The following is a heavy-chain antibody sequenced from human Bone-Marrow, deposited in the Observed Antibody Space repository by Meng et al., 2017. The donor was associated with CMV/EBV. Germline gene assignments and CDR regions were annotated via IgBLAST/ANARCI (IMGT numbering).Heavy chain of an antibody. D-gene: IGHD2-2*01. CDR2: INPNNGDT. Sequence: ASVKVSCKASGYSFTNYYIHWVRQAPGQGLEWMGWINPNNGDTDYAQDFQGRISVTTDTSISTAYMELSRLRSDDTAVYYCARDLLDCSSTSCQAAFDPWGQGTLVTVSS. CDR1: GYSFTNYY. CDR3: ARDLLDCSSTSCQAAFDP. J-gene: IGHJ5*02. V-gene: IGHV1-2*02.